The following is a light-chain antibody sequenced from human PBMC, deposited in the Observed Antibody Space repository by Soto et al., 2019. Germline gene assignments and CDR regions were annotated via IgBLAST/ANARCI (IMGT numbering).Light chain of an antibody. CDR2: GAS. V-gene: IGKV3-15*01. CDR1: QSVTSN. Sequence: EIVLTQSPGTLSLSPGERATLSCGASQSVTSNYLAWYQQRPGQAPRLLIYGASTRATGVPARFSGSGSGTEFTLTVSSLQSEDFAVYYCQQYNNWPPTFGQGTKVDIK. CDR3: QQYNNWPPT. J-gene: IGKJ1*01.